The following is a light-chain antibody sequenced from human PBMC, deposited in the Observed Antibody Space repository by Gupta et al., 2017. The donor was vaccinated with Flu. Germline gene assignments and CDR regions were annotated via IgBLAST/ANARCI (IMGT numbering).Light chain of an antibody. CDR2: RDG. Sequence: SSALSQPPSVSVALGQTAKITCGGNDIGSKNVHWYQQKPGQAPVVVLYRDGSRPSGIPERCSASNWGNTATLTIRGAQGGDEDDYFCQVGDSNTYVFGTGTKVTVL. J-gene: IGLJ1*01. CDR3: QVGDSNTYV. V-gene: IGLV3-9*01. CDR1: DIGSKN.